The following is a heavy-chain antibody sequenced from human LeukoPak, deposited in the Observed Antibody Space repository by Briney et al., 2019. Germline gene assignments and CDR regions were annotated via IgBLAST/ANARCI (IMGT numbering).Heavy chain of an antibody. Sequence: GGSLRLSCAASGFALSAYWMSWVRQTPGKGLEWVANIKYDGSEMYYVDSVKGRFTVSRDNSKNSLYLQMNSLRAEDTAVYYCATSAGPFDYWGQGTLVTVSS. CDR1: GFALSAYW. D-gene: IGHD6-13*01. J-gene: IGHJ4*02. V-gene: IGHV3-7*03. CDR2: IKYDGSEM. CDR3: ATSAGPFDY.